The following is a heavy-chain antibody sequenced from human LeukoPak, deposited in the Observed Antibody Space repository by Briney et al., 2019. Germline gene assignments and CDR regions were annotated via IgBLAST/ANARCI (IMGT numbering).Heavy chain of an antibody. J-gene: IGHJ4*02. D-gene: IGHD3-10*01. Sequence: GESLRLSCAASGFTFDDYTMHWVRQAPGKGLEWVSLISGDGGSTYYADSVEGRFTISRDNSKNSLYLQMNSLRTEDTALYYCAKDNKGSGSYYNGWGQGTLVTVSS. CDR3: AKDNKGSGSYYNG. CDR1: GFTFDDYT. CDR2: ISGDGGST. V-gene: IGHV3-43*02.